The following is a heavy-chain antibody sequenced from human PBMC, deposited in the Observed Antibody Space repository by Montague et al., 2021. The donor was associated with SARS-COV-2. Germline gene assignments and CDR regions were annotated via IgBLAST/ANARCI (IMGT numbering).Heavy chain of an antibody. V-gene: IGHV3-23*01. CDR2: ISLSGGST. Sequence: SLRLSCAASGVTFSTFAMSWVRQAPGKGLEWVSAISLSGGSTYYADSVKGRFTISRDNSKNTLFLQMNSLRAEDTAVYYCAKGGVVVVAATDLDYWGQGTLVTVSS. CDR1: GVTFSTFA. D-gene: IGHD2-15*01. CDR3: AKGGVVVVAATDLDY. J-gene: IGHJ4*02.